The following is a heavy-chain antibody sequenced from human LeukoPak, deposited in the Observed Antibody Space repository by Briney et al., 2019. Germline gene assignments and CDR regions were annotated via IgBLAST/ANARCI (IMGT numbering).Heavy chain of an antibody. V-gene: IGHV3-7*01. Sequence: GGSLRLSCAASGFSFSRYWMTWVRQAPGKGLEWVANIKGDESDDHYVASVRGRFTISRDNDKRSLYLQMNNLRAEHTGVYYCARVADYDFLSGYYPPFDHWGQGVLVIVSS. CDR1: GFSFSRYW. CDR2: IKGDESDD. J-gene: IGHJ4*02. CDR3: ARVADYDFLSGYYPPFDH. D-gene: IGHD3-3*01.